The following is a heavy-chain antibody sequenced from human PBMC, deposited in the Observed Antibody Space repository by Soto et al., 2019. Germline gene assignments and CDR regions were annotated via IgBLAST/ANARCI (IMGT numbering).Heavy chain of an antibody. D-gene: IGHD6-13*01. J-gene: IGHJ4*02. CDR2: LYYSGSS. Sequence: QVQLQESGPGLVKPSETLSLTCTVSGGSIGNSYWSWIRQAPGKGLEWIGYLYYSGSSNYNPTLKSRVSMSVATSKNQFSLQLSSVTAADTAVYYCARHSSSWPIFDYWGQGTLVIVSS. CDR1: GGSIGNSY. V-gene: IGHV4-59*08. CDR3: ARHSSSWPIFDY.